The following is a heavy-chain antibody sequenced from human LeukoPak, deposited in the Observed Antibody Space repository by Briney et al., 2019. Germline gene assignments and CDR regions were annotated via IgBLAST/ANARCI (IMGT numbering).Heavy chain of an antibody. Sequence: PGGSLRLSCAASGFTVSSNYMSWVRQAPGKGREWGSVIYSGGSTYYADSVKGRFTISRDNSKNTLYLQMNSLRAEDTAVYYCARVIEAGTVDYWGQGTLVTVSS. CDR1: GFTVSSNY. D-gene: IGHD6-19*01. J-gene: IGHJ4*02. CDR3: ARVIEAGTVDY. V-gene: IGHV3-66*02. CDR2: IYSGGST.